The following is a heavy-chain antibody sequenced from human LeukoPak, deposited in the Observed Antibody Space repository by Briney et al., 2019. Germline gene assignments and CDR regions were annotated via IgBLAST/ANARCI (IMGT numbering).Heavy chain of an antibody. CDR2: INPKSGGT. D-gene: IGHD6-13*01. CDR1: GYSFTGHY. Sequence: ASVKVSCKASGYSFTGHYMHWVRQAPGQGLEWMGWINPKSGGTNYAQKFQGRVTMTRDTSISTAYMDMSSLRSDDTAVYYCARDTRITAAEYTFDYWGQGTLVTVSS. CDR3: ARDTRITAAEYTFDY. V-gene: IGHV1-2*02. J-gene: IGHJ4*02.